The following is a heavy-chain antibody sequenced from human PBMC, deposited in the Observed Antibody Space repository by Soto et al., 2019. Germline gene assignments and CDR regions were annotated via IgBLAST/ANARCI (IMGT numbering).Heavy chain of an antibody. CDR3: ARVASTYYYDSSGYLGASFDY. CDR1: GGTFSSYA. J-gene: IGHJ4*02. Sequence: QVQLVQSGAEVKKPGSSVKVSCKASGGTFSSYAISWVRQAPGQGLEWMGGIIPFFGTANYAQKFQGRVTITADESTSTAYMELSSLRSEDTAVYYCARVASTYYYDSSGYLGASFDYWGQGTLVTVSS. V-gene: IGHV1-69*01. D-gene: IGHD3-22*01. CDR2: IIPFFGTA.